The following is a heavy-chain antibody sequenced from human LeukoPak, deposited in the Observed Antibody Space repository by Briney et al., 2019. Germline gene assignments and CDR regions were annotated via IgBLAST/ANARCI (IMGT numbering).Heavy chain of an antibody. V-gene: IGHV1-69*05. CDR1: GGTFSSYA. CDR3: ARVIVRTPGGEDYYMDV. D-gene: IGHD2-21*01. Sequence: ASVKVSCKASGGTFSSYAISWVRQAPGQGLEWMGGIIPIFGTANYAQKFQGRVTITTDESTSTAYMELSSLRSEDTAVYYCARVIVRTPGGEDYYMDVWGKGTTVTVSS. J-gene: IGHJ6*03. CDR2: IIPIFGTA.